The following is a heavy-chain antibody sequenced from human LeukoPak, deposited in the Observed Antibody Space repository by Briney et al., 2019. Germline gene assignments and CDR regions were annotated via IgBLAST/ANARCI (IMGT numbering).Heavy chain of an antibody. CDR1: GGTFSSYA. J-gene: IGHJ3*02. CDR3: ASNDDSSGYRRAFDI. V-gene: IGHV1-69*04. Sequence: VASVKVSCTASGGTFSSYAISWVRQAPGQGLEWMGRIIPILGIANYAQKFQGRVTITADKSTSTAYMELSSLRSEDTAVYYCASNDDSSGYRRAFDIWGQGTMVTVSS. CDR2: IIPILGIA. D-gene: IGHD3-22*01.